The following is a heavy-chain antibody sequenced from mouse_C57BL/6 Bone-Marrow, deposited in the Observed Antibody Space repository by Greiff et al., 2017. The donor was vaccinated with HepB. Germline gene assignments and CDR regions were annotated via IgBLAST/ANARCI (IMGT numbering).Heavy chain of an antibody. CDR2: IDPENGDT. CDR1: GFNIKDDY. D-gene: IGHD1-1*01. V-gene: IGHV14-4*01. Sequence: EVKLVESGAELVRPGASVKLSCTASGFNIKDDYMHWVKQRPEQGLEWIGWIDPENGDTEYASKFQGKATITADTSSNTAYLQLSSLTSEDTAVYYCTTYLTTVVVDWYFDVWGTGTTVTVSS. CDR3: TTYLTTVVVDWYFDV. J-gene: IGHJ1*03.